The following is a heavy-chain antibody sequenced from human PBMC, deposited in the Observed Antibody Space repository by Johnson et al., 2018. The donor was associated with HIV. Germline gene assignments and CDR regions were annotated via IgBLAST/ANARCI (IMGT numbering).Heavy chain of an antibody. Sequence: EVQLVESGGGLVKPGWSLRLSCAASGFTFSSYDMHWVRQATGKGLEWVSAIGTAGDTYYPGSVKGRFTISRENAKSSLYLQMNSLRAEDTAVYYCARLQSGVADDAFDIWGQGTTVTVSS. V-gene: IGHV3-13*01. J-gene: IGHJ3*02. D-gene: IGHD2-15*01. CDR1: GFTFSSYD. CDR2: IGTAGDT. CDR3: ARLQSGVADDAFDI.